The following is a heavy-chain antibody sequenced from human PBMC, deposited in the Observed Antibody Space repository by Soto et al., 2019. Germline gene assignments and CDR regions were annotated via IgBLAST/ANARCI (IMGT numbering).Heavy chain of an antibody. Sequence: PSETLSLTCPVSGVSIISSGYYWGWIRQPPGKGLEWIGSMYYSGSGSTYYNPSLQSRATISVDSSKNQFSLKVSSVTAADTAVYSCARSIVVPAANLDFWGQGILVTVSS. V-gene: IGHV4-39*01. CDR2: MYYSGSGST. CDR3: ARSIVVPAANLDF. J-gene: IGHJ4*02. D-gene: IGHD2-2*01. CDR1: GVSIISSGYY.